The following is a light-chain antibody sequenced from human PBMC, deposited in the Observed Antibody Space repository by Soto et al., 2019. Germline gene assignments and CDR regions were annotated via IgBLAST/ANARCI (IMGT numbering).Light chain of an antibody. V-gene: IGKV3-11*01. CDR3: QQRSNWPIT. J-gene: IGKJ5*01. Sequence: EIVVTQSPATLSLSPGERATLSCRTSQSVSSYFAWYQQKPGRAPRLLIYDASSRATGIPARFIGSGSGTDFTLTISILEPEDFAVYYCQQRSNWPITFGQGTRLEIK. CDR1: QSVSSY. CDR2: DAS.